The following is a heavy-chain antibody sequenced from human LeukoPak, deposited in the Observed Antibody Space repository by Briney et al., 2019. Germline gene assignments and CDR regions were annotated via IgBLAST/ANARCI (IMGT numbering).Heavy chain of an antibody. Sequence: GGSLRLSCAASGFIFRSYAMSWVRQAPGKGLEWASAISGRGGSTYYADSVKGRFTISRGNSKNTLYLQMNSLRAEDTAVYYCAKEGTDYYDSSELDYWGQGTLVTVSS. J-gene: IGHJ4*02. V-gene: IGHV3-23*01. CDR1: GFIFRSYA. CDR3: AKEGTDYYDSSELDY. D-gene: IGHD3-22*01. CDR2: ISGRGGST.